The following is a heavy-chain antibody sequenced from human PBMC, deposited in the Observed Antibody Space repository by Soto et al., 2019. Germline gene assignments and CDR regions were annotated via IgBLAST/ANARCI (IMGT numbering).Heavy chain of an antibody. V-gene: IGHV3-21*01. CDR3: ARDPYSSSQKSDY. CDR1: GFTFSSYS. CDR2: ISSSSSYK. Sequence: PGGSLRLSCAASGFTFSSYSMNWVRQAPGKGLEWVSSISSSSSYKYYADSVKGRFTISRDNAKNSLYLQMNSLRAEDTAVYYCARDPYSSSQKSDYWGQGTLVTVSS. J-gene: IGHJ4*02. D-gene: IGHD6-6*01.